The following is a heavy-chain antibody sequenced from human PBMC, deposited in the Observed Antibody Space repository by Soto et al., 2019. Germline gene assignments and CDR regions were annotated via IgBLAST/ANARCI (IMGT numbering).Heavy chain of an antibody. CDR1: GGDISTYY. CDR3: ARGKRLSDWFDT. J-gene: IGHJ5*02. CDR2: IYSSGST. V-gene: IGHV4-4*07. D-gene: IGHD6-25*01. Sequence: QVQLQESGTGLVKPSETLSLTCTVSGGDISTYYWTWIRQPAGKGLECIGRIYSSGSTKYNPTLKRRVTMVLDKCNNPFSMRLSSVTQEDTAFFYCARGKRLSDWFDTGGQGTLVTVSS.